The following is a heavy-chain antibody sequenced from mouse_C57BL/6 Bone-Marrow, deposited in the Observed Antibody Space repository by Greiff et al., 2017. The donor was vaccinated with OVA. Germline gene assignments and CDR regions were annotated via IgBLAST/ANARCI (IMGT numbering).Heavy chain of an antibody. J-gene: IGHJ1*03. CDR2: IDPSDSYT. CDR3: ASRDYDYDGGYFDV. V-gene: IGHV1-69*01. Sequence: VQLQQPGAELVMPGASVKLSCKASGYTFTSYWMHWVKQRPGQGLEWIGEIDPSDSYTNYNQKFKGKSTLTVDKSSNTAYMQLSSLTSEASAVYYCASRDYDYDGGYFDVWGTGTTVTVSS. D-gene: IGHD2-4*01. CDR1: GYTFTSYW.